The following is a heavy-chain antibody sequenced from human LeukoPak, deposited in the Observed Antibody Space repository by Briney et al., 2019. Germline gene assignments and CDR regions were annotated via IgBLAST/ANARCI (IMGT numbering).Heavy chain of an antibody. V-gene: IGHV1-18*01. CDR3: ASDNIWGVRGVIITYGMDV. CDR1: GYTFTSYG. Sequence: GASVTVSCKASGYTFTSYGISWVRQAPGQGLEWMGWISAYNGSTNYAQKLQGRVTMTTDTSTSTAYMELRRLRSDDTAVYYCASDNIWGVRGVIITYGMDVWGQGTTVTVSS. D-gene: IGHD3-10*01. J-gene: IGHJ6*02. CDR2: ISAYNGST.